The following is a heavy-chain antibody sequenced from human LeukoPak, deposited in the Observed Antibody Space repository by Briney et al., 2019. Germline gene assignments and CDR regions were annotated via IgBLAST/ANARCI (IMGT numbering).Heavy chain of an antibody. CDR3: ARDRGGSYSAIDY. J-gene: IGHJ4*02. Sequence: GGSLRLSCAASGFTFSSYSMNWVRQAPGKGLGWVSFISSSSSTIYYADSVKGRFPISRDNAKNSLYLQMNSLRAEDTAVYYCARDRGGSYSAIDYWGQGTLVTVSS. D-gene: IGHD1-26*01. CDR1: GFTFSSYS. V-gene: IGHV3-48*04. CDR2: ISSSSSTI.